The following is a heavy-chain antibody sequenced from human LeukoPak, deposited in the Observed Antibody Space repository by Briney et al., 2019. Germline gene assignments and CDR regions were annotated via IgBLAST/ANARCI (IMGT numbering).Heavy chain of an antibody. CDR3: ASAPVRQHGGGFDC. V-gene: IGHV4-4*02. Sequence: GSLRLSCAVSGFTVSSNYLSWVRQPPGKGLEWVGEIYQSGSTSYMPSLKSRATISVDESKNQFSLELRSVTAADTAVYYCASAPVRQHGGGFDCWGQGTLVTVSS. J-gene: IGHJ4*02. CDR2: IYQSGST. CDR1: GFTVSSNY. D-gene: IGHD1-1*01.